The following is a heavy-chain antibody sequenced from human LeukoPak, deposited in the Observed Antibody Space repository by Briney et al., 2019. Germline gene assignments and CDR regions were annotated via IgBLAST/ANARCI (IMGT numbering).Heavy chain of an antibody. V-gene: IGHV3-74*01. CDR3: VRASGTDSGGYVEIDF. Sequence: GGSLRLSCAASGFNFSSHWMHWVRQPPGKGLVWVSRVNSDGSHTTYANSMKGRFTISRDNAKNTLYLQMNSLRAEDTSVYYCVRASGTDSGGYVEIDFWGQGTLVTVSS. CDR1: GFNFSSHW. CDR2: VNSDGSHT. J-gene: IGHJ4*02. D-gene: IGHD3-22*01.